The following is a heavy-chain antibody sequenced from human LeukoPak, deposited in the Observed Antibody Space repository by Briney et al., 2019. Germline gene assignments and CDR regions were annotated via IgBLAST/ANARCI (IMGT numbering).Heavy chain of an antibody. D-gene: IGHD3-10*01. Sequence: PGGSLSLSCAASGFTFSSCSMNWVRQAPGKGLEWVSSISSSSSYIYYADSVKGRFTISRDNAKNSLYLQMNSLRAEDTAVYYCARDSIKAPLDYWGQGTLVTVSS. CDR3: ARDSIKAPLDY. CDR2: ISSSSSYI. V-gene: IGHV3-21*01. CDR1: GFTFSSCS. J-gene: IGHJ4*02.